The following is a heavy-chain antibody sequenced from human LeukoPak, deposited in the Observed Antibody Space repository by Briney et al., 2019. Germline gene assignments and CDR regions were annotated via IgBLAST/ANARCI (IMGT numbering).Heavy chain of an antibody. CDR3: ARDPGPEWDYYFDY. J-gene: IGHJ4*02. D-gene: IGHD1-26*01. CDR2: IIPILGIA. Sequence: ASVKVSCKASGGTFSSYAISWVRQAPGQGLEWMGRIIPILGIANYAQKFQGRVTITADKSASTAYMELSSLRSEDTAVYYCARDPGPEWDYYFDYWGQGTLVTVSS. CDR1: GGTFSSYA. V-gene: IGHV1-69*04.